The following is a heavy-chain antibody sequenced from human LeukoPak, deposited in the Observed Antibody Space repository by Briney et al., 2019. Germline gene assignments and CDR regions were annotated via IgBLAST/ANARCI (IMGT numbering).Heavy chain of an antibody. CDR3: TRHGGYCSGFSCSHD. CDR1: GFTFSGSA. V-gene: IGHV3-73*01. Sequence: PGGSLRLSCAASGFTFSGSAMHWVRQASGKGLEWVGRIRSKANSYATAYAASVKGRFTISRDDSKNTAYLQMNSLKTEDTAVYYCTRHGGYCSGFSCSHDWGQGTLVTVSS. J-gene: IGHJ4*02. D-gene: IGHD2-15*01. CDR2: IRSKANSYAT.